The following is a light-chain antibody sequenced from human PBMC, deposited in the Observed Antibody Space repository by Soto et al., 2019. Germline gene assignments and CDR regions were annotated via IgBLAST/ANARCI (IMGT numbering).Light chain of an antibody. CDR2: GAS. Sequence: EIVLTQSPGTLSLSPGERATLSCRASQSVSRSYLAWYQQKPGQAPRLLIYGASTSATGIPDSFSGSGSGTDFTLTISRLEPEDFAVYYCQQYDSSPYTFGQGTKLEIK. V-gene: IGKV3-20*01. CDR1: QSVSRSY. CDR3: QQYDSSPYT. J-gene: IGKJ2*01.